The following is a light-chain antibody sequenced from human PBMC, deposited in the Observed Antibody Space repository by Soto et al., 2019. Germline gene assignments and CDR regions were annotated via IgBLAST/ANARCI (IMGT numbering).Light chain of an antibody. CDR3: SSYTISSTLYL. CDR1: SSDVGTYDY. J-gene: IGLJ1*01. V-gene: IGLV2-14*01. Sequence: QSVLTQPASVSGSPGQSITIYCVGSSSDVGTYDYVSWYQHHPGKAPKLIIYDISNQPSGVSNRFSGSQSGNSASLTISDLQAEDDADYYCSSYTISSTLYLFGTGTKVTVL. CDR2: DIS.